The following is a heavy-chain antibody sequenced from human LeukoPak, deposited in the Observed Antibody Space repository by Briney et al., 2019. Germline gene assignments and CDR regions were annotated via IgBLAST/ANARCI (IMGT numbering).Heavy chain of an antibody. CDR2: INHSGST. CDR1: GGSFSGYY. J-gene: IGHJ6*03. CDR3: ARGRRDGYPTCYYDMDV. D-gene: IGHD5-24*01. Sequence: SETLSLTCAVYGGSFSGYYWSWMRQRPGKGLEWSGEINHSGSTNYNPSLKSRVTISVDTSKNQFSLKLSSVTAADTAVYYCARGRRDGYPTCYYDMDVWGKGTTVTVSS. V-gene: IGHV4-34*01.